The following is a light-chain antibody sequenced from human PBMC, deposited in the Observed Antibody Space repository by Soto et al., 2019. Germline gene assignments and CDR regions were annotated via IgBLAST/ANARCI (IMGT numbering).Light chain of an antibody. Sequence: EIVLPQSPGTLSLSPGERATLSCRASQSVSSSYLAWYQQKPGQAPRLLIYGASSRATGIPDRFSGSGSGTDFTLTISRLEREDFAVYYCQQYCSSPPITFGQGTRLEIK. CDR2: GAS. J-gene: IGKJ5*01. V-gene: IGKV3-20*01. CDR1: QSVSSSY. CDR3: QQYCSSPPIT.